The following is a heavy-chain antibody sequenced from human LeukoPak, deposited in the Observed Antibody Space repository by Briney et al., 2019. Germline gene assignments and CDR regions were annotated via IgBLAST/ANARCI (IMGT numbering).Heavy chain of an antibody. CDR2: IIPILGIA. V-gene: IGHV1-69*04. J-gene: IGHJ4*02. CDR1: GGTFSSYA. Sequence: GASVKVSCKASGGTFSSYAISWVRQAPGQGLEWMGRIIPILGIANYAQKFQGRVTITADKSTSTAYMELSSLRSEDTAVYYCAAMDIVVVPAATGDWGQGTLVTVSS. D-gene: IGHD2-2*03. CDR3: AAMDIVVVPAATGD.